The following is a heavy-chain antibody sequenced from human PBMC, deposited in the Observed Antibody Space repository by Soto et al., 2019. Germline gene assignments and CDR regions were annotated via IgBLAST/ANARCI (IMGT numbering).Heavy chain of an antibody. J-gene: IGHJ4*02. CDR3: AKGSTRWLESLLHY. Sequence: GGSLRLSCAASGFTFNIFGMRWVRQAPGKGLEWVALISNDGTNKYYADSVRGRFTISRDSSKNTVFLQMDSLRADDTAVYYCAKGSTRWLESLLHYWGQGTLVTVSS. D-gene: IGHD5-12*01. V-gene: IGHV3-30*18. CDR2: ISNDGTNK. CDR1: GFTFNIFG.